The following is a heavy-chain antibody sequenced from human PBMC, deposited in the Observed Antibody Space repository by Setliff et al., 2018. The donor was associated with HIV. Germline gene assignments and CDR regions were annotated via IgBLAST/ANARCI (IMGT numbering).Heavy chain of an antibody. V-gene: IGHV4-34*01. CDR1: GESLNTNH. Sequence: PSETLSLTCAVYGESLNTNHWSWIRQSPGKGLEWIGEINDSGSINYNPSLKSRITISADASKNQFSLKLTSMIAADTAMFYCARGRGPMGGDAFDIWGQGTMVTVSS. D-gene: IGHD3-10*01. CDR3: ARGRGPMGGDAFDI. CDR2: INDSGSI. J-gene: IGHJ3*02.